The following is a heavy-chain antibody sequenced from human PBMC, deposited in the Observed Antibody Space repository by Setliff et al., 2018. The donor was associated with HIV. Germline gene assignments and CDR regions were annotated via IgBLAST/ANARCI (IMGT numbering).Heavy chain of an antibody. Sequence: GASVKVSCKASGYTFTRNQIHWVRQAPGQGLEWMGIINPSGGSAGYAEKFRGRVTMTRDTSTSTVYMDLRNLRSEDTAVYYCARNQGDSSGWYAGDYWGHGTLVTVSS. CDR1: GYTFTRNQ. CDR2: INPSGGSA. V-gene: IGHV1-46*01. CDR3: ARNQGDSSGWYAGDY. J-gene: IGHJ4*01. D-gene: IGHD6-19*01.